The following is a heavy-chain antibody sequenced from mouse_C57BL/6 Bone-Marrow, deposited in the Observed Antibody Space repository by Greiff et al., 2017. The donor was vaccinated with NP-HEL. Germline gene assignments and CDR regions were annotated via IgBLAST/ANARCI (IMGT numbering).Heavy chain of an antibody. J-gene: IGHJ2*01. D-gene: IGHD2-4*01. CDR3: AREATMINY. V-gene: IGHV5-4*01. CDR1: GFTFSSYA. Sequence: DVMLVESGGGLVKPGGSLKLSCAASGFTFSSYAMSWVRQTPEKRLEWVATISDGGSYTYYPDNVKGRFTISRDNAKNNLYLQMSHLKSEDTAMYYCAREATMINYWGQGTTLTVSS. CDR2: ISDGGSYT.